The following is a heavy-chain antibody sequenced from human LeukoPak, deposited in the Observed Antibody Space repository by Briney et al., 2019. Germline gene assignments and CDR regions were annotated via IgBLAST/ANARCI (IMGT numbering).Heavy chain of an antibody. CDR2: IYSSGST. CDR3: ARESSGYPYYFDF. Sequence: SQTLSLTCTVSGGSISSGSNSWNWIRQPAGKDPEWIGRIYSSGSTSYNPSLKSRVTISVGTSKKQFSLTLSSVTAADTAVYYCARESSGYPYYFDFWGQGTLVTLSS. J-gene: IGHJ4*02. V-gene: IGHV4-61*02. CDR1: GGSISSGSNS. D-gene: IGHD3-22*01.